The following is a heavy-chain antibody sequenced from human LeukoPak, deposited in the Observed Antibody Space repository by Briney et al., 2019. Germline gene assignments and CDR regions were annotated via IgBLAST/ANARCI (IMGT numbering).Heavy chain of an antibody. J-gene: IGHJ4*02. D-gene: IGHD2-21*02. CDR2: ISSNSKNK. Sequence: PGGSLRLSCAASGFMFSSYSMNWLRQSPGKGLEWVSSISSNSKNKYYTYSVKRRFTISRDNAKNSLFLQMNSLRAEDTAVYYCARDQGNGDGYDVVDFDYWGQGILVTVSS. V-gene: IGHV3-21*01. CDR1: GFMFSSYS. CDR3: ARDQGNGDGYDVVDFDY.